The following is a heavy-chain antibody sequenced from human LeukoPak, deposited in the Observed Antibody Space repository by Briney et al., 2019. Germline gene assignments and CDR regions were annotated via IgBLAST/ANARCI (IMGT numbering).Heavy chain of an antibody. CDR2: IWYDGSNK. CDR3: ARELEIAVAGTLGY. CDR1: GFTFSSYA. D-gene: IGHD6-19*01. V-gene: IGHV3-33*01. Sequence: PGGSLRLSCAASGFTFSSYAMHWVRQAPGKGLEWVAVIWYDGSNKYYTDSVKGRFTISRDHSKNTLYLQMKSLRAEDTAVYYCARELEIAVAGTLGYWGQGTLVTVSS. J-gene: IGHJ4*02.